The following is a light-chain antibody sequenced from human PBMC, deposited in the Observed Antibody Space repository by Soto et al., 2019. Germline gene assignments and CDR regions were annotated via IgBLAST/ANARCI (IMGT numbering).Light chain of an antibody. J-gene: IGKJ1*01. CDR2: DAS. V-gene: IGKV1-5*01. CDR1: QSINSW. CDR3: QQYNSYPWT. Sequence: DIQMTQSPSTLSASVGDRVTITCRASQSINSWLAWYQQKPGKAPKILIYDASILESGVTLRFSGSGSGTEFTLTITSLQPDDFATYYCQQYNSYPWTFGQGTKVDIK.